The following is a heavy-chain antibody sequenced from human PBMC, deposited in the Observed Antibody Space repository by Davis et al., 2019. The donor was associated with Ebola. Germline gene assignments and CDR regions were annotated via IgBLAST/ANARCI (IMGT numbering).Heavy chain of an antibody. CDR2: ISYDGSNK. CDR1: GFTFSSYA. D-gene: IGHD1-26*01. J-gene: IGHJ4*02. V-gene: IGHV3-30*14. Sequence: GESLKISCAASGFTFSSYAMHWVRQAPGKGLEWVAVISYDGSNKYYADSVKGRFTISRHNSKNTLYLQMNSLRAEDTAVYYCARDHGYSGSYLSYFDYWGQGTLVTVSS. CDR3: ARDHGYSGSYLSYFDY.